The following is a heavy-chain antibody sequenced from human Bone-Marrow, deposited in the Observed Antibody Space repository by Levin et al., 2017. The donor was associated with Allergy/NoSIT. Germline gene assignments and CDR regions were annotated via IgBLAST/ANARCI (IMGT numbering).Heavy chain of an antibody. D-gene: IGHD1-14*01. CDR2: ISGSGGST. J-gene: IGHJ4*02. CDR3: AKILPGEFDY. Sequence: GESLKISCAASGFTFSSYAMSWVRQAPGKGLEWVSAISGSGGSTYYADSVKGRFTISRDNSKNTLYLQMNSLRAEDTAVYYCAKILPGEFDYWGQGTLVTVSS. V-gene: IGHV3-23*01. CDR1: GFTFSSYA.